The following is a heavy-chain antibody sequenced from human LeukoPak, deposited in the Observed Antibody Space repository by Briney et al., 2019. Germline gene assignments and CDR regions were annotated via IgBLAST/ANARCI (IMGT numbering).Heavy chain of an antibody. CDR1: GYTFTGYY. CDR3: ARVKSETVTTPIQPFDY. D-gene: IGHD4-11*01. CDR2: INPNSGGT. Sequence: ASVKVSCKASGYTFTGYYMHWVRQAPGQGLEWMGWINPNSGGTNYAQKFQGRVTITADKSTSTAYMDLSSLRSEDTAVYYCARVKSETVTTPIQPFDYWGQGTLVTVSS. J-gene: IGHJ4*02. V-gene: IGHV1-2*02.